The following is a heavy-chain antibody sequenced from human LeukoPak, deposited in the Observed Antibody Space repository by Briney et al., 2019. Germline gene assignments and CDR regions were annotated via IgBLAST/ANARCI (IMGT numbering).Heavy chain of an antibody. J-gene: IGHJ4*02. Sequence: GGSLRLSCAASGFTFNISAMSWVRQAPGKGLECVSPISGSGGSTYYADSVKGRFTISRDNSKNTLYLQMNSLRSEDMAFYYCARGLVGAAVEGLCDYWGQGTLVTVSS. CDR3: ARGLVGAAVEGLCDY. CDR1: GFTFNISA. D-gene: IGHD2-21*01. CDR2: ISGSGGST. V-gene: IGHV3-23*01.